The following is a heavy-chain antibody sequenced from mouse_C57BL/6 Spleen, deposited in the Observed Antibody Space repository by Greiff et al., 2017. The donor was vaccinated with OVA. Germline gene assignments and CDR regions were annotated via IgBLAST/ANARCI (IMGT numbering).Heavy chain of an antibody. CDR3: AREEFAD. CDR2: IYPGSGNT. J-gene: IGHJ3*01. V-gene: IGHV1-76*01. Sequence: QVQLQQSGAELVRPGASVKLSCKASGYTFTDYYINWVKQRPGQGLEWIARIYPGSGNTYYNEKFKGKATLTAEKSSSTAYMQLSSLTSEDSAVYVCAREEFADWGQGTLVTVSA. CDR1: GYTFTDYY.